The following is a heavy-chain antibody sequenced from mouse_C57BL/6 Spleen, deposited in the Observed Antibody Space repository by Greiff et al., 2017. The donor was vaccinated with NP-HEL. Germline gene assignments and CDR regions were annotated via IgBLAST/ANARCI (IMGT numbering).Heavy chain of an antibody. Sequence: EVQLQESGPGLVKPSQSLSLTCSVTGYSITSGYYWNWIRQFPGNKPEWMGYISYDGSNNYNPSLKNRISITRDTSKNQFFLKLNSVTTEDTATYYCARAYGYANYYAMDYWGQGTSVTVSS. J-gene: IGHJ4*01. V-gene: IGHV3-6*01. D-gene: IGHD2-2*01. CDR1: GYSITSGYY. CDR2: ISYDGSN. CDR3: ARAYGYANYYAMDY.